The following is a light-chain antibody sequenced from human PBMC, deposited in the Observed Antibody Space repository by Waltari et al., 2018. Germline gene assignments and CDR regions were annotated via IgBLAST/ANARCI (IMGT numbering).Light chain of an antibody. CDR3: ATWDTTLSAWV. CDR2: EDN. V-gene: IGLV1-51*01. J-gene: IGLJ3*02. CDR1: RPHLGNDY. Sequence: QAVLTQPPSVSAAPGQKVTISCSGRRPHLGNDYASRYQQLPGTAPELLIYEDNKRPSYIPDRFSASKSDTSATLAITGLQTADEADYYCATWDTTLSAWVFGGGTRVTVL.